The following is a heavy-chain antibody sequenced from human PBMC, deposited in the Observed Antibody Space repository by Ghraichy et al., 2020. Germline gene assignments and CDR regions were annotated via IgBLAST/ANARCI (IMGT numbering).Heavy chain of an antibody. CDR2: ISGSGGST. CDR3: AKPPASYSGYVFEVAFDI. J-gene: IGHJ3*02. D-gene: IGHD5-12*01. V-gene: IGHV3-23*01. Sequence: GGSLRLSCAASGFTFSSYAMSWVRQAPGKGLEWVSAISGSGGSTYYADSVKGRFTISRDNSKNTLYLQMNSLRAEDTAVYYCAKPPASYSGYVFEVAFDIWGQGTMVTVSS. CDR1: GFTFSSYA.